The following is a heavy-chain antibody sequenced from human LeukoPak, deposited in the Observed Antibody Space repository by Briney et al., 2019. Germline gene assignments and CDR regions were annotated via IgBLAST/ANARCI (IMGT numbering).Heavy chain of an antibody. V-gene: IGHV4-34*01. D-gene: IGHD2-21*02. Sequence: SETLSLTCAVYGGSFSGYYWSWIRQPPGKGLEWIGEINHSGGTNYNPSLKSRVTISVDTSKNQFSLKLSSVTAADTAVYYCARETTGIQYYFDYWGQGTLVTVSS. J-gene: IGHJ4*02. CDR1: GGSFSGYY. CDR2: INHSGGT. CDR3: ARETTGIQYYFDY.